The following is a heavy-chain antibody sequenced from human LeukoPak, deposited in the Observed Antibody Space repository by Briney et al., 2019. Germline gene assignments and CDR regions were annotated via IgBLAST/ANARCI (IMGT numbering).Heavy chain of an antibody. V-gene: IGHV1-2*02. J-gene: IGHJ5*02. D-gene: IGHD3-3*01. CDR1: GYTFTGYY. Sequence: GASVKVSCKASGYTFTGYYMHWVRQAPGQGLEWMGWINPNSGGTNYAQKFQGRVTMTRDTSISTVYMELSRLRSDDTAVYYCARDSPITIFGVGSQRGFDPWGQGTLVTVSS. CDR2: INPNSGGT. CDR3: ARDSPITIFGVGSQRGFDP.